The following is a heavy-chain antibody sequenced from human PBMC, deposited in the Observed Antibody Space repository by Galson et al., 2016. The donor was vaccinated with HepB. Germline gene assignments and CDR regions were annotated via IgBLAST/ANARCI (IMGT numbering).Heavy chain of an antibody. J-gene: IGHJ1*01. Sequence: SLRLSCAASGFTFNSNAFHWVRQAPDKGLEWVALISYDGRNKYYADSVQGRFTISRDDSKNTLYLQMNSLRTDDTGVYYCARGEMDSYDYLGHEYFQYWGQGSLVIVSS. CDR3: ARGEMDSYDYLGHEYFQY. CDR2: ISYDGRNK. D-gene: IGHD3-22*01. CDR1: GFTFNSNA. V-gene: IGHV3-30*04.